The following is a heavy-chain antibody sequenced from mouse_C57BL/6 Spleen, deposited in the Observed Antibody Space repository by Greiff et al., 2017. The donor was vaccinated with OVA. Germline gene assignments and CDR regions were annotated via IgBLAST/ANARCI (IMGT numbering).Heavy chain of an antibody. CDR3: ARSDDGYADYFDY. D-gene: IGHD2-3*01. CDR2: IYPGSGDT. J-gene: IGHJ2*01. CDR1: GYTFTSYG. Sequence: QVQLQQSGAELARPGASVKLSCKASGYTFTSYGISWVKQRTGQGLEWIGGIYPGSGDTYYNEKFKGKATLTADKSSSTAYMELRSLTSEDSAVYYCARSDDGYADYFDYWGQGTTLTVSA. V-gene: IGHV1-81*01.